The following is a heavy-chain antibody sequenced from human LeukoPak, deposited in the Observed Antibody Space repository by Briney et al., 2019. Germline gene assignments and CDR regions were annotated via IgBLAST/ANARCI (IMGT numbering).Heavy chain of an antibody. Sequence: GASLKISYKGSEYSFTSYWIGWVRQMPGKGLEWMGIIYPGDSDTRYSPAFQGQVTISADKSISTAYLQWSSLKASDTAMYYCARLRGDYPYDAFDSWGQGTMVTVSS. CDR2: IYPGDSDT. V-gene: IGHV5-51*01. J-gene: IGHJ3*02. CDR1: EYSFTSYW. CDR3: ARLRGDYPYDAFDS. D-gene: IGHD4-17*01.